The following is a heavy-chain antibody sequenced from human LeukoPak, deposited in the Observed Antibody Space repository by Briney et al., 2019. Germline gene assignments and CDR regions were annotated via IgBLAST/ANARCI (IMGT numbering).Heavy chain of an antibody. D-gene: IGHD6-19*01. CDR3: ARRLVDSGVWRFLDY. V-gene: IGHV3-23*01. CDR1: GFTFSSYW. CDR2: ISGSGGST. Sequence: QAGGSLRLSCAASGFTFSSYWMSWVRQAPGRGLEWVSDISGSGGSTYYADSVKGRFTISRDNSKNTLYLQMNSLRAEGTAVYFCARRLVDSGVWRFLDYWGQGTLVTVSS. J-gene: IGHJ4*02.